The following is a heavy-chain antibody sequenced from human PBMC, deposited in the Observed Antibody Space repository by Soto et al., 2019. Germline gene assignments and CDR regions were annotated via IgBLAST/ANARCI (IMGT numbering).Heavy chain of an antibody. Sequence: QITLKESGPTLVKPTQTLTLTCTFSGFSLSTSGLGVGWIRQPPGKALEWLAVIYWDDTKHYSPSLKSRLTISKDTSKNQVVLTMTNMDPVDTATYYSAHKGYGDYPIDYWGQGTLVTVSS. J-gene: IGHJ4*02. CDR2: IYWDDTK. CDR1: GFSLSTSGLG. V-gene: IGHV2-5*02. CDR3: AHKGYGDYPIDY. D-gene: IGHD4-17*01.